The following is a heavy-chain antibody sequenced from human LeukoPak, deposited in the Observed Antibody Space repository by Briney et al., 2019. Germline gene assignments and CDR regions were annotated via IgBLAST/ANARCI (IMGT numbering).Heavy chain of an antibody. V-gene: IGHV1-2*02. Sequence: ASVKVSCKASGYTFTGYYTHWVRQAPGQGLEWMGWINPNSGGTNYAQKFQGRVTMTRDTSISTAYMELSRLRSDDTAVYYCARVEVIIFGVVTPSDYWGQGTLVTVSS. CDR2: INPNSGGT. CDR1: GYTFTGYY. J-gene: IGHJ4*02. CDR3: ARVEVIIFGVVTPSDY. D-gene: IGHD3-3*01.